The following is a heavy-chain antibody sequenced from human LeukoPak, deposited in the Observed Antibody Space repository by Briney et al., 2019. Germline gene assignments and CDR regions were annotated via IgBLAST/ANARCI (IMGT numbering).Heavy chain of an antibody. CDR2: ISYDGNDK. Sequence: PGGSLRLSCAASGFTFSSYAMSWVRQAPGKGLECVAVISYDGNDKYYADSVKGRFTISRDNSKNTLYLQMNSLRAEDTAVYYCARDYRIQIAPGTHTHYYYYYMDVWGKGTTVSVSS. CDR3: ARDYRIQIAPGTHTHYYYYYMDV. V-gene: IGHV3-30-3*01. D-gene: IGHD5-18*01. CDR1: GFTFSSYA. J-gene: IGHJ6*03.